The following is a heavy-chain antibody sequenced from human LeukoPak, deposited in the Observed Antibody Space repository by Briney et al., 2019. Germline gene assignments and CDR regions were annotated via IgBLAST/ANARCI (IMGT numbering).Heavy chain of an antibody. J-gene: IGHJ3*01. V-gene: IGHV4-59*13. CDR3: ARVRIGETSYDASDV. Sequence: SETLSLTCSVSGGSISSYYWTWIRQPPGKGLEWIGDIYITGSTNYNPYLKRRVTMSVDTSKNQFSLRLSSVTAADTAVYYCARVRIGETSYDASDVWGLGTMVTVSS. D-gene: IGHD1-26*01. CDR2: IYITGST. CDR1: GGSISSYY.